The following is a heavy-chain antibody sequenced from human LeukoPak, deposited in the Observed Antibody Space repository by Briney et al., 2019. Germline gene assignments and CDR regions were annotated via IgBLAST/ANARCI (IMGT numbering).Heavy chain of an antibody. V-gene: IGHV4-4*07. CDR3: AREDSASGRGRGS. D-gene: IGHD3-10*01. Sequence: SETLSLTCTVSGGSISSYFWTWIRQPAGKGLEWIGRISTTETTHYSPSLKNRVNLSVDTSKNQFSLKMTSVTAADTAIYYCAREDSASGRGRGSGGQGTLVTVSS. J-gene: IGHJ4*02. CDR2: ISTTETT. CDR1: GGSISSYF.